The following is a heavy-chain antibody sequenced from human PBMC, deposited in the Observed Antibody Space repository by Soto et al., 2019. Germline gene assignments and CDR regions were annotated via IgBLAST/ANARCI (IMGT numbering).Heavy chain of an antibody. CDR3: VTVSYYDGSGYPY. CDR2: IYYSGRT. V-gene: IGHV4-39*01. D-gene: IGHD3-22*01. Sequence: QLQLQESGPGLVKPSETLSLTCTVSGGSISSSSYYWGWIRQPPGKGLEWIGSIYYSGRTYYNPSLKSQVTITVDTSKNQFTLKLSSVTAADTAVYYCVTVSYYDGSGYPYWGQGTLVTVSS. J-gene: IGHJ4*02. CDR1: GGSISSSSYY.